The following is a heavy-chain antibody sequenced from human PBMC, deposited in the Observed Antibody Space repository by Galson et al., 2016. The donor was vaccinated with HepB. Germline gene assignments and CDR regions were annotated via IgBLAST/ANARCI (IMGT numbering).Heavy chain of an antibody. CDR1: GFTFSSSA. J-gene: IGHJ4*02. CDR2: LSGSGGST. Sequence: SLRLSCAASGFTFSSSAMNWVRQAPGKGLEWVSTLSGSGGSTYYADSEKGRYTISRDNSKNTLYLQMNSLRAEDTAVYYCVKLEVQPTEDEYWGQGTLVTVSS. V-gene: IGHV3-23*01. CDR3: VKLEVQPTEDEY. D-gene: IGHD1-14*01.